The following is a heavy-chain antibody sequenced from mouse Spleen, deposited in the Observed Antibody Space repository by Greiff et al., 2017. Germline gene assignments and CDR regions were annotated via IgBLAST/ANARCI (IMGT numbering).Heavy chain of an antibody. J-gene: IGHJ4*01. V-gene: IGHV1-18*01. CDR3: ARIHYYGYNYAMDY. CDR1: GYTFTDYN. CDR2: INPNNGGT. Sequence: VQLQQSGPELVKPGASVKIPCKASGYTFTDYNMDWVKQSHGKSLEWIGDINPNNGGTIYNQKFKGKATLTVDKSSSTAYMELRSLTSEDTAVYYCARIHYYGYNYAMDYWGQGTSVTVSS. D-gene: IGHD1-2*01.